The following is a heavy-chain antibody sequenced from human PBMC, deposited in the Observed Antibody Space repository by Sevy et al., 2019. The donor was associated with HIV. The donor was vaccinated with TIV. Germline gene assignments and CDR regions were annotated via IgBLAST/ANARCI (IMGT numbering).Heavy chain of an antibody. CDR2: MNPNSGNT. D-gene: IGHD2-2*02. CDR1: GYTFTSYD. V-gene: IGHV1-8*01. J-gene: IGHJ4*02. CDR3: ARVYCSSTSCYMFDY. Sequence: ASVKVSCKASGYTFTSYDINWVRQATGQRLEWMGWMNPNSGNTGYAQKFQGRVTMTRNTSISTAYMELSSLRSEDTAVYYCARVYCSSTSCYMFDYWGQGTLVTVSS.